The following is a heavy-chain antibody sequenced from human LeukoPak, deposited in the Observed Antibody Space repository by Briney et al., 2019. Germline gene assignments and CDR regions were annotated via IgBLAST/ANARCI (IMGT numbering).Heavy chain of an antibody. J-gene: IGHJ4*02. Sequence: PSETLSLTCAVYGGPFSGYYWSWIRQPPGKGLEWIGEINHSGSTNYNPSLKSRATISVDTSKNQFSLKLSSVTAADTAVYYCARRGYGWLSNYFDYWGQGTLVTVSS. V-gene: IGHV4-34*01. CDR2: INHSGST. D-gene: IGHD3-9*01. CDR3: ARRGYGWLSNYFDY. CDR1: GGPFSGYY.